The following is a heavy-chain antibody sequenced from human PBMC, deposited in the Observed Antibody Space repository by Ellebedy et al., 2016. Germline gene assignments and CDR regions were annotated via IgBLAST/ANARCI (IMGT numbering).Heavy chain of an antibody. D-gene: IGHD4-23*01. J-gene: IGHJ4*02. V-gene: IGHV3-7*03. CDR2: IKEDGSEK. CDR1: GFSFRSFW. Sequence: GESLKISCAASGFSFRSFWMSWVRQPPGKGLEWVANIKEDGSEKHYVDSVEGRFTISRGNAKNSLYLQMNSLRAEDTAVYHCARGGNHFFGHWGQGNLVTVSS. CDR3: ARGGNHFFGH.